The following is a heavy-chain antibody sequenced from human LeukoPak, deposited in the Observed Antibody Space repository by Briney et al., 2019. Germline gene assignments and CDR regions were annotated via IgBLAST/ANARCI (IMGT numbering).Heavy chain of an antibody. D-gene: IGHD2-8*01. V-gene: IGHV3-33*01. CDR1: GFTFSSYG. Sequence: GGSLRLSCAASGFTFSSYGMHWVRQAPGKGLEWITVIWHDGSHKDYADSVKGRFTISRDNSKNTVYLQMNDLRAEDTALYYCARGWGSKVYASAFDVWGQGTMVTVSS. CDR2: IWHDGSHK. J-gene: IGHJ3*01. CDR3: ARGWGSKVYASAFDV.